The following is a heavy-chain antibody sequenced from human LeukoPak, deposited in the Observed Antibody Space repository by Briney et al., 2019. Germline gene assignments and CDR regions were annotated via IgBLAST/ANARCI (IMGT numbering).Heavy chain of an antibody. Sequence: GSVNLSCKASGYTFTSNSIRCVPQAPGQCLDGMGMIYPRDGSTSYAQKFQGRVTVTRDTSTSTVHMELSGLRSEDTAVYYCGRDYHLGGIDVWGQGTTVTVSS. V-gene: IGHV1-46*01. J-gene: IGHJ6*02. D-gene: IGHD3-3*02. CDR1: GYTFTSNS. CDR2: IYPRDGST. CDR3: GRDYHLGGIDV.